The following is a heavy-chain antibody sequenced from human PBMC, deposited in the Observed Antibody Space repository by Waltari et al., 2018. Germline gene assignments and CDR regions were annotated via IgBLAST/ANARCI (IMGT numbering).Heavy chain of an antibody. CDR2: IYYDGNT. Sequence: QESGPGLLKPSETLSLTCAVSGGSVTDTSYFWGWNRKAPGKGLEWLGNIYYDGNTNYNPSLKSRVSISVDTSQKQFSLKLTSVTATDTAVYYCARQGLYCRSSNCVGLDFSHWGQGTLVAVS. V-gene: IGHV4-39*01. CDR3: ARQGLYCRSSNCVGLDFSH. CDR1: GGSVTDTSYF. D-gene: IGHD2-2*01. J-gene: IGHJ4*02.